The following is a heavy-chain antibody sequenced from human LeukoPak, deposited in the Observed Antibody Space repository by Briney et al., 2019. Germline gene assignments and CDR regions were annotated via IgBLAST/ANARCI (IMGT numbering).Heavy chain of an antibody. V-gene: IGHV4-39*07. CDR1: GGSISSSSYY. D-gene: IGHD2-2*01. Sequence: SETLSLTCTVSGGSISSSSYYWGWIRQPPGKGLEWIGSIYYSGSTNYNPSLKSRVTISVDTSKNQFSLKLSSVTAADTAVYYCARIVVPAAARYPKRDYYYYYMDVWGKGTTVTVSS. CDR2: IYYSGST. CDR3: ARIVVPAAARYPKRDYYYYYMDV. J-gene: IGHJ6*03.